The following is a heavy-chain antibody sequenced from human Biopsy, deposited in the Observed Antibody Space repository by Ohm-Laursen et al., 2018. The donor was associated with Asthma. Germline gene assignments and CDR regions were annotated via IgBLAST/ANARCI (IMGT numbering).Heavy chain of an antibody. CDR3: ARAVDYTHYYGIDI. J-gene: IGHJ6*02. D-gene: IGHD3-16*01. CDR1: GYTFNSAG. CDR2: ISVYNGNT. Sequence: ASVKVSCKASGYTFNSAGITWVRQAPGQGLEWMGWISVYNGNTKVAQKLQDRVTMITDTSTSTAYMELRSLRSDDTAVYFCARAVDYTHYYGIDIWGQGTTVTVS. V-gene: IGHV1-18*01.